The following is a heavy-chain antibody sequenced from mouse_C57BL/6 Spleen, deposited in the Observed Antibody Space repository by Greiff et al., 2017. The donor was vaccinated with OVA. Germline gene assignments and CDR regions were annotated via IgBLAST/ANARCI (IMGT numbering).Heavy chain of an antibody. CDR1: GYTFTSYW. CDR3: ARDPDYYGSSYGAMDY. J-gene: IGHJ4*01. D-gene: IGHD1-1*01. CDR2: IYPGSGST. V-gene: IGHV1-55*01. Sequence: VQLQQPGAELVKPGASVTMSCKASGYTFTSYWITWVKQRPGQGLEWIGDIYPGSGSTNYNEKFKSKATLTVDTSSSTAYMQLSSLTSDDSAVYYCARDPDYYGSSYGAMDYWGQGTSVTVSS.